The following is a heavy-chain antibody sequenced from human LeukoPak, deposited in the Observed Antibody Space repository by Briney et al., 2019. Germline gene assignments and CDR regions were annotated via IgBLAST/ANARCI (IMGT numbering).Heavy chain of an antibody. Sequence: SETLSLTCTVSGGSLSSSSYYWGWIRQPPGKGLEWIGSIYYSGSTYYNPSLKSRVTISVDMSKNQFSLKLNSVTAADTAVYYCARVEAIFGVGGYFDYWGQGTLVTVSS. V-gene: IGHV4-39*07. J-gene: IGHJ4*02. CDR3: ARVEAIFGVGGYFDY. D-gene: IGHD3-3*01. CDR2: IYYSGST. CDR1: GGSLSSSSYY.